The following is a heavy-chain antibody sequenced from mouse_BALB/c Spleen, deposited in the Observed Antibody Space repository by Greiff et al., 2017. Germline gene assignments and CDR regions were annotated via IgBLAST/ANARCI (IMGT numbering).Heavy chain of an antibody. D-gene: IGHD1-1*01. J-gene: IGHJ4*01. CDR2: IYPGGGYT. CDR3: ANYGSSYSYAMDY. Sequence: VQLVESGAEPVRPGTSVKMSCKAAGYTFTNYWIGWVKQRPGHGLEWIGDIYPGGGYTNYNEKFKGKATLTADTSSSTAYMQLSSLTSEDSAIYYCANYGSSYSYAMDYWGQGTSVTVSS. CDR1: GYTFTNYW. V-gene: IGHV1-63*02.